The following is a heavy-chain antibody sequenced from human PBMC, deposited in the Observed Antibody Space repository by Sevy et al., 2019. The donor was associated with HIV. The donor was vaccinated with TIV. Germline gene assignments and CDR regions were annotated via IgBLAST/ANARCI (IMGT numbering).Heavy chain of an antibody. V-gene: IGHV3-30*02. J-gene: IGHJ4*02. CDR2: IQYDGSNK. CDR1: GFSFSSYG. CDR3: VKEGGDEGGDH. D-gene: IGHD3-10*01. Sequence: GGSLRLSCAASGFSFSSYGMHWVHQAPGKGLEWMSYIQYDGSNKDYADSVKGRFTISRDNSKNTLYLQMNSLRVEDTAVFYCVKEGGDEGGDHWGQGTLVTVSS.